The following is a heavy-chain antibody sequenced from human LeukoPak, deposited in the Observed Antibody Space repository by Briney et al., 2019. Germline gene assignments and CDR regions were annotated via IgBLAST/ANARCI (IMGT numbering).Heavy chain of an antibody. V-gene: IGHV1-18*01. CDR2: ISAYNGNT. CDR3: ARAVNCGGDCYYYYYYYMDV. CDR1: GYTFTSYG. D-gene: IGHD2-21*01. J-gene: IGHJ6*03. Sequence: ASVKVSCKASGYTFTSYGISWVRQAPGQGLEWMGWISAYNGNTNYAQKLQGRVTMTTDTPTSTAYMELRSLRSDDTAVYYCARAVNCGGDCYYYYYYYMDVWGKGTTVTVSS.